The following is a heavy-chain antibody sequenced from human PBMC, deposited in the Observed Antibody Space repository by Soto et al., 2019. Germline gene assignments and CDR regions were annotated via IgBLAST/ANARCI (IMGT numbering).Heavy chain of an antibody. CDR2: IIPILGIA. CDR3: ARDPTTVVGG. D-gene: IGHD4-17*01. J-gene: IGHJ4*02. CDR1: GGTFSSYT. V-gene: IGHV1-69*08. Sequence: QVQLVQSGAEVKKPGSSVKVSCKASGGTFSSYTISWVRQAPGQGLEWMGRIIPILGIANYAQKFQGRVTIXXDKSTSTAYMELSSLRSEDTAVYYCARDPTTVVGGWGQGTLVTVSS.